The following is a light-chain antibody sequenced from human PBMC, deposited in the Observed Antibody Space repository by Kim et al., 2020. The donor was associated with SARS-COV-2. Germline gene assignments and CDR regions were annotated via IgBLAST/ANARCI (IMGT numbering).Light chain of an antibody. J-gene: IGKJ2*01. V-gene: IGKV3-15*01. CDR2: GAS. CDR3: HQYNDWPPGDT. Sequence: EIVMTQSPATLSVSPGERATLSCRASQNVGNYLAWYQQKPGQAPRLLIYGASTRATGIPARFSGSGSGTEFTLTISSLQSEDFALYYCHQYNDWPPGDTFGQGTKLEI. CDR1: QNVGNY.